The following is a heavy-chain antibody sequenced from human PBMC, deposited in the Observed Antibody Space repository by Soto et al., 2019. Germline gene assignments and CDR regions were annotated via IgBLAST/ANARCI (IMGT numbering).Heavy chain of an antibody. J-gene: IGHJ6*02. V-gene: IGHV3-30-3*01. CDR2: ISYDGNNK. CDR1: GFSFSTYA. D-gene: IGHD3-10*01. CDR3: ARVNQLNYPSLPYNYYGLDV. Sequence: GGSLRLSCAASGFSFSTYAFLWVRQAPGKRLEGVALISYDGNNKYFADSVKGRFTISRDNSKNTLYLQMHSLRAEDTAVYYCARVNQLNYPSLPYNYYGLDVWGQGTTVTVSS.